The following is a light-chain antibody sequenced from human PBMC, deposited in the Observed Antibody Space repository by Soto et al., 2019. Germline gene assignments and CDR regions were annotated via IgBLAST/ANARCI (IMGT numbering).Light chain of an antibody. CDR1: QSISSW. CDR2: KAC. CDR3: QQYNDYPWT. J-gene: IGKJ1*01. Sequence: DIQMTQSPSTLSTSVGDRVTITCRASQSISSWLAWYQQKPGKAPKLLIYKACSLESGVPSRFSGSGSETEFTLTISSLQPDDFATYYCQQYNDYPWTFGQGTKVEIK. V-gene: IGKV1-5*03.